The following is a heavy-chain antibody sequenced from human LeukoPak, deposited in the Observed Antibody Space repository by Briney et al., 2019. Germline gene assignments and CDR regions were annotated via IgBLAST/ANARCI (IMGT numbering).Heavy chain of an antibody. V-gene: IGHV1-2*02. CDR1: GYTFTGYC. CDR3: ARLLGGCSSTSCYVDY. Sequence: ASVKVSCKASGYTFTGYCMHWVRQAPGQGLEWMGWINPNSGGTNYAQKFRGRVTMTRDTSISTAYMELSRLRSDDTAVYYCARLLGGCSSTSCYVDYWGQGTLVTVSS. D-gene: IGHD2-2*01. CDR2: INPNSGGT. J-gene: IGHJ4*02.